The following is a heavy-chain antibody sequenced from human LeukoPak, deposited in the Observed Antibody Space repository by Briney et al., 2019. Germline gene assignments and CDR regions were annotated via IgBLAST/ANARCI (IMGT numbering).Heavy chain of an antibody. CDR3: ARGLGVVRSWAEYFQH. D-gene: IGHD3-3*01. Sequence: SETLSLTCAVYGGSFSVYYWSWIRQPPGKGLEWIGEINHSGSTNYNPSLKSRVTISVDTSKNQFSLKLSSVTAADTAVYYCARGLGVVRSWAEYFQHWGQGTLVTVSS. V-gene: IGHV4-34*01. CDR1: GGSFSVYY. CDR2: INHSGST. J-gene: IGHJ1*01.